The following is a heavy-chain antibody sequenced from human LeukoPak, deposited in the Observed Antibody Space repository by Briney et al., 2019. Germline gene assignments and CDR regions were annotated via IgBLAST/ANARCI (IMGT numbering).Heavy chain of an antibody. CDR2: MTNRGGNT. J-gene: IGHJ6*03. D-gene: IGHD3-3*01. CDR3: AKDGTSRYDFWSGSYRQYYYYYMDV. Sequence: PGGSLRLSCATSGFTFRTYAMSCVRQAPGKGLEWVSSMTNRGGNTYYADSVKGRFTISRDNSKNTLYLQMNSMRAEDTAVYYCAKDGTSRYDFWSGSYRQYYYYYMDVWGEGTTVTVSS. CDR1: GFTFRTYA. V-gene: IGHV3-23*01.